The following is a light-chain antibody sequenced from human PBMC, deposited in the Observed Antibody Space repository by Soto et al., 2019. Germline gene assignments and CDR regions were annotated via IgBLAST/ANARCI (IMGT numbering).Light chain of an antibody. CDR3: QIWGPGIQDVV. V-gene: IGLV4-69*01. CDR2: LNSDGSH. Sequence: QPVLTQSPSASASLGASVKLTCTLNNGHSTYAIAWHQQQPEKGPRYLMKLNSDGSHSKGDGIPDRFSGSSSGAERYLTISSLQPEDEADYYCQIWGPGIQDVVFGGGTKLTVL. J-gene: IGLJ2*01. CDR1: NGHSTYA.